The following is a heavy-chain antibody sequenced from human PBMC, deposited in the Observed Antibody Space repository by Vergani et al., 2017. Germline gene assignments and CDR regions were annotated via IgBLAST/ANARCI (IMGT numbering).Heavy chain of an antibody. CDR1: GFTFSSYW. J-gene: IGHJ2*01. Sequence: EVQLVESGGGLVQPGGSLRLSCAASGFTFSSYWMHWVRQAPGKGLVWVSRINSYGSSTSYADSVKGRFTISRDNAKNTLYLQMNSLRAEDTAVYYCARAPYGDYTWYFDLWGRGTLVTVSS. D-gene: IGHD4-17*01. CDR3: ARAPYGDYTWYFDL. CDR2: INSYGSST. V-gene: IGHV3-74*01.